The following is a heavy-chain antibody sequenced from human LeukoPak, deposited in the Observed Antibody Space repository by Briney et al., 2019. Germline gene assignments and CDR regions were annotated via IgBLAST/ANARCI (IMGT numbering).Heavy chain of an antibody. CDR2: ITHDGSSK. CDR1: GFAFNIFG. CDR3: AKDGTMVRGSLNWFDP. V-gene: IGHV3-30*02. D-gene: IGHD3-10*01. Sequence: GGSLRLSCAGSGFAFNIFGMHWIRQAPGKGLEWVTSITHDGSSKYYADSVKGRFSISRDNSANTLYLQMNSLRAEDTAVYYCAKDGTMVRGSLNWFDPWGQGTLVTVSS. J-gene: IGHJ5*02.